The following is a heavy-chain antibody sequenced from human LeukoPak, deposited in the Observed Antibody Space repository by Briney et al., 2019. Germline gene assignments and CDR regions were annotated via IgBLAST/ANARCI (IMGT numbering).Heavy chain of an antibody. D-gene: IGHD4-17*01. CDR2: ISGSGGST. Sequence: GGSLRLSCAASGFTFSSYAMSWVRQAPGKGLEWVSVISGSGGSTNYADSVKGRFTISRDNSKNTLYLEMNSLRAEDTAVYYCARNAYGAQTPSDVWGQGTTVTVSS. V-gene: IGHV3-23*01. CDR1: GFTFSSYA. J-gene: IGHJ6*02. CDR3: ARNAYGAQTPSDV.